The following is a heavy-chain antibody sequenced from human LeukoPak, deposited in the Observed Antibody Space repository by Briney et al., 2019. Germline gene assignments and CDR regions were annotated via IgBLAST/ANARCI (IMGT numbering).Heavy chain of an antibody. D-gene: IGHD2-2*01. Sequence: SETLSLTCAVYGGSFSGYYWSWIRQPPGKGLEWIGEINHSGSTNYNPSLKSRGTISVDTSKNQFSLKLSSVTAADTAVYYCARRVRCSSTSCYYHYFDYWGQGTLVTVSS. CDR3: ARRVRCSSTSCYYHYFDY. J-gene: IGHJ4*02. CDR1: GGSFSGYY. V-gene: IGHV4-34*01. CDR2: INHSGST.